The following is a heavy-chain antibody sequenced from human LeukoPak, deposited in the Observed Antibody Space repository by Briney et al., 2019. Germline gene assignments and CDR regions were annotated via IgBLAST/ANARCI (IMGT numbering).Heavy chain of an antibody. CDR2: NHYSGSS. CDR3: ARGGGEFNN. J-gene: IGHJ4*02. CDR1: GDSISSYY. D-gene: IGHD2-15*01. Sequence: SETLSLTCAVSGDSISSYYWNWIRQPPGKGLEWIGYNHYSGSSKYNPSLKSRVTISEDTSKNQFSLNLTSVTAADTAVYYCARGGGEFNNWGQGTLVTVSS. V-gene: IGHV4-59*08.